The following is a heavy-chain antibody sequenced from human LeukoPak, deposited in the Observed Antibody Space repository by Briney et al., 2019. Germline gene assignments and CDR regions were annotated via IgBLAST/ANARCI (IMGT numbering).Heavy chain of an antibody. CDR3: TRDHPGSTGYFDL. J-gene: IGHJ2*01. CDR1: GFTFSTYS. Sequence: GGSLRLSCAASGFTFSTYSMNWVRQAPGKGLEWVSYISSSSSSIFYADSVKGRFTISRDNAKNSLYLQMNNLRAEDTAVYYCTRDHPGSTGYFDLWGRGTPVTVSS. D-gene: IGHD5/OR15-5a*01. CDR2: ISSSSSSI. V-gene: IGHV3-48*04.